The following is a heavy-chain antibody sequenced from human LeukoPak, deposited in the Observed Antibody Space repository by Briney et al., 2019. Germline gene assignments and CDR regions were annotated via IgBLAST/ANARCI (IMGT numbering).Heavy chain of an antibody. J-gene: IGHJ4*02. CDR3: ARSIVATNREMYYFDY. V-gene: IGHV5-51*01. D-gene: IGHD5-12*01. Sequence: GESLKISCKGSGYSFTSYWIGWVRQMLGKGLEWMGVIYPGDSDTRYSPSFQGQVTISADKSISTAYLQWSSPKASDTAMYYCARSIVATNREMYYFDYWGQGTLVTVSS. CDR2: IYPGDSDT. CDR1: GYSFTSYW.